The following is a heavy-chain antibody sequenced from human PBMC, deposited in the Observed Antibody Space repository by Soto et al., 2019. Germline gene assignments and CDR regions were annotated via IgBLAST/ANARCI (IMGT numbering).Heavy chain of an antibody. J-gene: IGHJ4*02. CDR3: ARVYAYYFGY. CDR1: GGSISGYY. D-gene: IGHD2-8*01. Sequence: SETLSLTCTVSGGSISGYYWSWIRQPPGKGLEWIGYIYYSGSTNYNPSLKSRVTISVDTSKNQFSLKLSSVTAADTAVYYCARVYAYYFGYWGQGTLVTVSS. V-gene: IGHV4-59*01. CDR2: IYYSGST.